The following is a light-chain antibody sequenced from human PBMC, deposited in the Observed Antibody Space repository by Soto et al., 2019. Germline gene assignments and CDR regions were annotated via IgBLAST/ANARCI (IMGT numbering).Light chain of an antibody. V-gene: IGLV2-14*01. J-gene: IGLJ3*02. Sequence: QSALTQPASVSGSPGQSITISCTGTSGDVGGHNYVSWCQQHPGKAPKLMIYEVSNRPSGVSNRFSGSKSGNTASLIISGLQAEDEADYYCSSYTSSSTGVFGGGTKLTVL. CDR2: EVS. CDR3: SSYTSSSTGV. CDR1: SGDVGGHNY.